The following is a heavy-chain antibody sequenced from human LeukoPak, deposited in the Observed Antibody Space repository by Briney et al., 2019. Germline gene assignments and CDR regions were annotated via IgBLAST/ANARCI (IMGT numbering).Heavy chain of an antibody. CDR3: ARGDYDILNDYFDY. J-gene: IGHJ4*02. CDR1: GFTFSRFW. CDR2: IKQDGSEK. V-gene: IGHV3-7*01. D-gene: IGHD3-9*01. Sequence: PGGSLRLSCAASGFTFSRFWMSWVRQAPGKGLEWVANIKQDGSEKYYVDSVKGRFIISRDNAKKSLHLQMNSLRAEDTAVYYCARGDYDILNDYFDYWGQGTLVTVSS.